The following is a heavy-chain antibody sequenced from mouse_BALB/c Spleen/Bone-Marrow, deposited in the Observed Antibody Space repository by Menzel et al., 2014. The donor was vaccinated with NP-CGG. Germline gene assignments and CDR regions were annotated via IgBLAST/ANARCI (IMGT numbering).Heavy chain of an antibody. CDR3: ARGYGSSYGTGYFDV. CDR2: IDPANGNT. D-gene: IGHD1-1*01. Sequence: VQLQQSGAELVKPGASVKLSCTASGFSIKDTYMHWVKQRPEQGLEWIGRIDPANGNTKYDPKFQGKATITADTSSNTAYLQLSSLTSEDTAVYYCARGYGSSYGTGYFDVWGAGTTVTVSS. J-gene: IGHJ1*01. CDR1: GFSIKDTY. V-gene: IGHV14-3*02.